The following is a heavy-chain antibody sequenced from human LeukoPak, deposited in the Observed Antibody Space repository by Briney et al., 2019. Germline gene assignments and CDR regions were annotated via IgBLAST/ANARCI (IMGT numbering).Heavy chain of an antibody. CDR3: ARDQSQSRGGSFDI. CDR2: ISTSNGNT. V-gene: IGHV1-18*01. CDR1: GYTFNTYA. Sequence: GASVKVSCKASGYTFNTYAINWVRQAPGQGLEWMGWISTSNGNTNYAQKLHGRVTMTTNTSTSTAYMELRSLRSDDTALYYCARDQSQSRGGSFDIWGQGTTVIVSS. D-gene: IGHD3-16*01. J-gene: IGHJ3*02.